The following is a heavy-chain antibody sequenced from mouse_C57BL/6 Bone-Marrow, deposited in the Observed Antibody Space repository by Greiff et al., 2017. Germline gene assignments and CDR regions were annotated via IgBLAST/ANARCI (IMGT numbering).Heavy chain of an antibody. V-gene: IGHV5-17*01. CDR1: GFTFSDYG. CDR3: ARGDYGIAWFAY. J-gene: IGHJ3*01. CDR2: ISSGSSTI. D-gene: IGHD1-1*01. Sequence: EVKVVESGGGLVKPGGSLKLSCAASGFTFSDYGMHWVRQAPEKGLEWVAYISSGSSTIYYADTVNGRFTISRDNTKNTLFLQMTSLRSEDTAMDYCARGDYGIAWFAYWGQGTLVTVSA.